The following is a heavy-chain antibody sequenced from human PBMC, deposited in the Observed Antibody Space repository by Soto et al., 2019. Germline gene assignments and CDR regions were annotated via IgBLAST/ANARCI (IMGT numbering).Heavy chain of an antibody. D-gene: IGHD2-21*02. CDR2: IYWDDDK. CDR3: VQSRCGGDCLQSYSSHSYYGLDV. V-gene: IGHV2-5*02. CDR1: GVSLSTTGVG. Sequence: QITLKESGPTLVKPTQTLTLTCTFSGVSLSTTGVGVGWIRQPPGKALEWLALIYWDDDKRYSPSLKSRLTITKDTSKNQVVLTMTNMDPVDTATYYCVQSRCGGDCLQSYSSHSYYGLDVWCHGTTVTVSS. J-gene: IGHJ6*02.